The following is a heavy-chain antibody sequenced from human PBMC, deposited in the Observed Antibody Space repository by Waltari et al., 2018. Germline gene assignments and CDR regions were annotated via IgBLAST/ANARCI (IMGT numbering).Heavy chain of an antibody. CDR1: GFTFTAYW. CDR2: VKPDGTTK. J-gene: IGHJ4*02. CDR3: GTLEDVAS. D-gene: IGHD3-16*01. Sequence: EVQVVESGGGLVQPGESLTISCRVSGFTFTAYWRHWVRQVPGKGLEWVSGVKPDGTTKNYADSVRGRCTISRDNARNTVHLQLNSLRVEDTAVYYCGTLEDVASWGRGALVTVSS. V-gene: IGHV3-74*01.